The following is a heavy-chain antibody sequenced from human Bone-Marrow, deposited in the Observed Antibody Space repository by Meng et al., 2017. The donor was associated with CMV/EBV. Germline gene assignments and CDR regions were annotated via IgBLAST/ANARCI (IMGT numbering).Heavy chain of an antibody. V-gene: IGHV3-21*01. J-gene: IGHJ3*02. Sequence: GSSLKISCAASGFTFSSFTMNWVRQAPGRGLEWVSSISGTSSYIYYADSVKGRFTISRDNAKNSLYLQMNSLRAEDTAVYYCARYSLPPAFDMWGQGTMVTV. CDR1: GFTFSSFT. CDR3: ARYSLPPAFDM. CDR2: ISGTSSYI. D-gene: IGHD4-11*01.